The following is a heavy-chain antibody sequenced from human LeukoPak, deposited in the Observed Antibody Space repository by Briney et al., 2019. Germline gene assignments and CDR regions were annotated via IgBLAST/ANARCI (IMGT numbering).Heavy chain of an antibody. CDR2: ISYDGSNK. CDR3: AKDPLGYCSGGSCYSGYFQH. V-gene: IGHV3-30*04. Sequence: GGSLRLSCAASGFTFSSYAMHWVRQAPGKGLEWVAVISYDGSNKYYADSVKGRFTISRDNSKNTLYLQMNSLRAEDTAVYYCAKDPLGYCSGGSCYSGYFQHWGQGTLVTVSS. J-gene: IGHJ1*01. D-gene: IGHD2-15*01. CDR1: GFTFSSYA.